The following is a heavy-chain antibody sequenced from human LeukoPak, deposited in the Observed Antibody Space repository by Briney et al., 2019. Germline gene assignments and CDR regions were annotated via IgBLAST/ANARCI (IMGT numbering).Heavy chain of an antibody. V-gene: IGHV3-11*06. D-gene: IGHD1-26*01. J-gene: IGHJ4*02. Sequence: PGGSLRLSCAASGFTFSDYYMSWIRQAPGKGLEWVSYISSSSSYTNYADSVKGRFTISRDNAKNSLYLQMNSLRAEDTAVYYCATGVSGSHTSGLDYWGQGTLVTVSS. CDR2: ISSSSSYT. CDR3: ATGVSGSHTSGLDY. CDR1: GFTFSDYY.